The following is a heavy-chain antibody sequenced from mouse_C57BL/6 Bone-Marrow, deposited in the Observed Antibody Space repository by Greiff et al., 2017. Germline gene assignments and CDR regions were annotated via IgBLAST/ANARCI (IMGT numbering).Heavy chain of an antibody. CDR1: GFNIKDDY. V-gene: IGHV14-4*01. J-gene: IGHJ3*01. CDR3: TTGYDWFAY. Sequence: EVQLQQSGAELVRPGASVKLSCTASGFNIKDDYMHWVKQRPEQGLEWIGWIDPENGDTEYASKFQGKATITADTSSNPAYLELSSLTSEDAAVYYCTTGYDWFAYWGQGTLVTVSA. D-gene: IGHD2-3*01. CDR2: IDPENGDT.